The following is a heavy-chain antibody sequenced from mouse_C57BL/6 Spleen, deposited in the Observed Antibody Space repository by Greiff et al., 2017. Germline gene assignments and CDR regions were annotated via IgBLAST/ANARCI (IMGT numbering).Heavy chain of an antibody. CDR3: ARGYGSSYVGYFDV. V-gene: IGHV1-50*01. J-gene: IGHJ1*03. D-gene: IGHD1-1*01. CDR2: IDPSDSYT. Sequence: QVQLQQPGAELVKPGASVKLSCKASGYTFTSYWMQWVKQRPGQGLEWIGEIDPSDSYTNYNQKFKGKATLTVDTSSSTAYMQLSSLTSEDSAVYYCARGYGSSYVGYFDVWGTGTTVTVSS. CDR1: GYTFTSYW.